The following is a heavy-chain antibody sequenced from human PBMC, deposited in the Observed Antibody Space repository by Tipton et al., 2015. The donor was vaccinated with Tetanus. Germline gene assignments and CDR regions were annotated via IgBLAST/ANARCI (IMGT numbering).Heavy chain of an antibody. D-gene: IGHD6-19*01. CDR1: GGSITKDY. J-gene: IGHJ4*02. V-gene: IGHV4-59*07. CDR3: AGSQWLDGFIFDY. Sequence: TLSLTCNVSGGSITKDYWSWIRQSPGKTLEWIGYISHSGSPNYNPSLKSRATVSVDTSKNQFSHDLTSVTAADTGVYYCAGSQWLDGFIFDYWSQGSLVTVAS. CDR2: ISHSGSP.